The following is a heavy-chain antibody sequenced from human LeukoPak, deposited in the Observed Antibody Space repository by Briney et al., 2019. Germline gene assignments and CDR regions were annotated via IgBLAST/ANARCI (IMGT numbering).Heavy chain of an antibody. D-gene: IGHD3-10*01. Sequence: KPSETLSLTCTVSGGSISSSSYYWGWIRQPPGKGLEWIGSIYYSGSTYYNPSLKSRVTISVDTSKNQFSLKLISVTAAQPAVYSCARLSLDKNYGSGSYYGSFAYWGQGTLVTVS. CDR1: GGSISSSSYY. CDR2: IYYSGST. CDR3: ARLSLDKNYGSGSYYGSFAY. J-gene: IGHJ4*02. V-gene: IGHV4-39*01.